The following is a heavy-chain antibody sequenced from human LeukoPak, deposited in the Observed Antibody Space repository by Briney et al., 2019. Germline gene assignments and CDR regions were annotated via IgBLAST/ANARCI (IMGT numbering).Heavy chain of an antibody. J-gene: IGHJ1*01. CDR3: ALGAHYGSGRTAEHFWN. CDR2: SSYDGREE. D-gene: IGHD3-10*01. CDR1: GFTFSNCA. V-gene: IGHV3-30*03. Sequence: VGSLRLSRVAPGFTFSNCAMHWVRQAPGKGLEWVAVSSYDGREEYYADSVKGRFSISRDSSKNTLFLQMNSLRIEDTAVYYCALGAHYGSGRTAEHFWNWGQGTLVTVSS.